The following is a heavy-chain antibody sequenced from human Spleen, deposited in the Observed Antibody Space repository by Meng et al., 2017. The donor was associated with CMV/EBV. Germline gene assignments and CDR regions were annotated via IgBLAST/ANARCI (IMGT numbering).Heavy chain of an antibody. CDR3: ARSRAGFRDTRTLDY. J-gene: IGHJ4*02. D-gene: IGHD3-10*01. Sequence: GESLKISCAVSGFTFNSFGLNWVRLAPGKGLEWVSSISSGSTYMYYADSVKGRFTIPRDNAKNSLYLQMNSLRAEDTAVYYCARSRAGFRDTRTLDYWGQGALVTVSS. CDR2: ISSGSTYM. CDR1: GFTFNSFG. V-gene: IGHV3-21*04.